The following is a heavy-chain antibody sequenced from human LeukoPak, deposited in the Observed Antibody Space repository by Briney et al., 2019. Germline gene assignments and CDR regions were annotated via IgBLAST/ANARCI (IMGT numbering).Heavy chain of an antibody. CDR2: IYYSGST. CDR1: GGSFSGYY. CDR3: ARYSSSWYYFDY. J-gene: IGHJ4*02. D-gene: IGHD6-13*01. Sequence: SSETLSLTCAVYGGSFSGYYWSWIRQPPGKGLEWIGNIYYSGSTYYNPSLKSRVTISVDTSKNQFSLNLSSVTAADTAVYYCARYSSSWYYFDYWGQGTLVTVSS. V-gene: IGHV4-34*01.